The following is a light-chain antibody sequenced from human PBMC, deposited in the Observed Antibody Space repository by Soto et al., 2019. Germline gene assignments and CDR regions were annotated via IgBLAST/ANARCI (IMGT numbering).Light chain of an antibody. V-gene: IGLV2-14*01. CDR1: SSDVGRYDY. Sequence: QSALTQPDSVSGSPGQSITISCTGTSSDVGRYDYVSWFQQHPGRAPKLLIYEVFNRPSGVSIRFSGSKSGNTASLTISGLRAEDEADFYCTSFTSTSTWVFGGGTKLTVL. CDR2: EVF. J-gene: IGLJ3*02. CDR3: TSFTSTSTWV.